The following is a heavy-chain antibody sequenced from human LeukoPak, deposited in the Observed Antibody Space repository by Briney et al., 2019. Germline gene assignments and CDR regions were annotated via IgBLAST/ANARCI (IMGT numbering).Heavy chain of an antibody. D-gene: IGHD4-17*01. V-gene: IGHV4-39*07. CDR1: GGSISSSSYY. CDR2: IYYSGST. CDR3: ARGSTGSFDY. J-gene: IGHJ4*02. Sequence: SETLSLTCTVSGGSISSSSYYWGWIRQPPGKGLEWIGSIYYSGSTYYNPSLKSRVTISLDTSKNQFSLKLSSVTAADTAVYYCARGSTGSFDYWGQGTLVTVSS.